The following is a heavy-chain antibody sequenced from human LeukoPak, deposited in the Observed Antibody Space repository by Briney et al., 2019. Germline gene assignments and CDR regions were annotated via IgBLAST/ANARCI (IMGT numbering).Heavy chain of an antibody. CDR3: ARDQRDIVVVPVAIQGSTSALANYYYYMDV. Sequence: GGSLRLSCAASGFTFSSYWMSWVRQAPGKGLEWVANIKQDGSEKYYVDSVKGRFTISRDNAKNSLYLQMNSLRAEDTAVYYCARDQRDIVVVPVAIQGSTSALANYYYYMDVWGKGTTVTVSS. CDR1: GFTFSSYW. V-gene: IGHV3-7*01. D-gene: IGHD2-2*02. CDR2: IKQDGSEK. J-gene: IGHJ6*03.